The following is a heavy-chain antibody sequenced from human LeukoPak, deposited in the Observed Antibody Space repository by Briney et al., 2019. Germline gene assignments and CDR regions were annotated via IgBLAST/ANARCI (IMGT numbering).Heavy chain of an antibody. D-gene: IGHD2-8*02. CDR3: AKEIGVRGVPFFDH. Sequence: GGSLRLSCAASGFTFDDYGMSWVRQAPGKGLEWVSGINWNGGSTGYADSVKGRFTISRDNAKNSLYLQMNGLRDDDTANYYRAKEIGVRGVPFFDHWGQGILVTVSS. V-gene: IGHV3-20*04. CDR2: INWNGGST. J-gene: IGHJ4*02. CDR1: GFTFDDYG.